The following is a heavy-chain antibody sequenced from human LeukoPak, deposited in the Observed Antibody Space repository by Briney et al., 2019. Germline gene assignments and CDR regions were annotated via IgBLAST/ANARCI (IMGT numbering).Heavy chain of an antibody. Sequence: GGSLRLSCAASGFTFSSYAMSWVRQAPGKGLEWVAVIWYDGSNKYYADSVKGRFTISRDNSKNTLYLQMNSLRAEDTAVYYCARDHYDILPGYSYYFDYWGQGTLVTVSS. CDR2: IWYDGSNK. CDR3: ARDHYDILPGYSYYFDY. J-gene: IGHJ4*02. D-gene: IGHD3-9*01. V-gene: IGHV3-33*08. CDR1: GFTFSSYA.